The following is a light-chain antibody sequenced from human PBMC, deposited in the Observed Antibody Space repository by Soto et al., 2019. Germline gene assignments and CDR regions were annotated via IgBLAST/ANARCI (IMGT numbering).Light chain of an antibody. V-gene: IGKV1D-12*01. CDR2: AAS. CDR1: QDISSW. Sequence: DIQMTQSPSSVSASVGDRVTITCRASQDISSWLAWYQQKPGKAPKLLIYAASSLQSGVPPRFSGSGSGTDFTLTISRLEPEDFAVYYCQQYGSSPGLFTFGPGTKVDIK. CDR3: QQYGSSPGLFT. J-gene: IGKJ3*01.